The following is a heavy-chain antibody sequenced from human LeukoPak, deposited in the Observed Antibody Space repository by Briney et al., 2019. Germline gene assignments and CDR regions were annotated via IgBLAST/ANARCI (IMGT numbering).Heavy chain of an antibody. CDR1: GGSISSGSYY. D-gene: IGHD2-21*01. CDR2: IYTSGST. CDR3: ARGGGDPTYYYYYYMDV. Sequence: SETLSLTCTVSGGSISSGSYYWSWIRQPAGKGLEWIGRIYTSGSTNYNPSLKSRVTISVDTSKNQFSLKLSSVTAADTAVYYCARGGGDPTYYYYYYMDVWGKGTTVTVSS. V-gene: IGHV4-61*02. J-gene: IGHJ6*03.